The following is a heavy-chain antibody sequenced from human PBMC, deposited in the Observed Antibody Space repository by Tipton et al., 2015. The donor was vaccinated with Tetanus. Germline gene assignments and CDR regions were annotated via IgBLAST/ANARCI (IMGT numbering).Heavy chain of an antibody. Sequence: LRLSCAVYYDSFYGYYWSWIRQPPGKGLEWIGEISHSENTNYNPSLQSRVTISVDTSKNQFSLKLTSLTVADTAVYYCARGGSYSYGPRGFDLWGRGTLVTVSS. J-gene: IGHJ2*01. CDR1: YDSFYGYY. V-gene: IGHV4-34*01. CDR3: ARGGSYSYGPRGFDL. D-gene: IGHD5-18*01. CDR2: ISHSENT.